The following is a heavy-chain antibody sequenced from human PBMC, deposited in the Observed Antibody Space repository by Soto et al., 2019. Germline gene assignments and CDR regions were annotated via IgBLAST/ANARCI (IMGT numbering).Heavy chain of an antibody. D-gene: IGHD6-19*01. Sequence: GGSLRLSCAASGFTFSSYAMSWVRQAPGKGLEWVSAISGSGGSTYYAGSVKGRFTISRDNSKNTLYLQMNSLRAEDTAVYYCAKDPQWLVHIAQGYYYGMDVWGQGTTVTVSS. V-gene: IGHV3-23*01. J-gene: IGHJ6*02. CDR3: AKDPQWLVHIAQGYYYGMDV. CDR1: GFTFSSYA. CDR2: ISGSGGST.